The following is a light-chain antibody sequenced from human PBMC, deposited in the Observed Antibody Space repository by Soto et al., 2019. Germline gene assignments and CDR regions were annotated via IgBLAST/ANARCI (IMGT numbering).Light chain of an antibody. CDR3: QQYGRSPFT. V-gene: IGKV3-20*01. CDR2: GAS. J-gene: IGKJ5*01. CDR1: QSVTNNY. Sequence: EIVLTQSPDTLSLSPGERATLSCRASQSVTNNYVAWYQQKLGQTPRVLVYGASYRATAIPDRFSGSGSGTDFTLTISRLEPEDFAVYYCQQYGRSPFTFGQGTRLEIK.